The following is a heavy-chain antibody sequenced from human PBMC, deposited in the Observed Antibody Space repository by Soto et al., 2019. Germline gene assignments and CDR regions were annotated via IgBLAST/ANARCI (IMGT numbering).Heavy chain of an antibody. CDR3: ARVAYVDESFDY. CDR2: TKPDGSEK. V-gene: IGHV3-7*01. CDR1: GFTFSSYW. D-gene: IGHD2-21*01. Sequence: EVHLVEAGGGLVQPGGSLRLSCAASGFTFSSYWMTWVRQAPGKGLEWVANTKPDGSEKNYVGAVKGRFTISRDKAKNSLFLQMDSLRAEDPAVYYCARVAYVDESFDYWGQGTLVTVSS. J-gene: IGHJ4*02.